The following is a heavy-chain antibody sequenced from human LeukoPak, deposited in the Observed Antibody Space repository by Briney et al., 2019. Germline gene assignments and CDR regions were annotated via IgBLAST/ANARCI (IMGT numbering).Heavy chain of an antibody. V-gene: IGHV3-66*01. CDR2: LYSSGYS. Sequence: GGSLRLSCAASGFSVSSNYMSWVRQAPGKGLEWVSVLYSSGYSKYADSVKGRFSISRDNSENTLSLQMNSLRAEDTAVYYCAKVQSMVRGASFDYWGQGTLVTVSS. J-gene: IGHJ4*02. CDR1: GFSVSSNY. D-gene: IGHD3-10*01. CDR3: AKVQSMVRGASFDY.